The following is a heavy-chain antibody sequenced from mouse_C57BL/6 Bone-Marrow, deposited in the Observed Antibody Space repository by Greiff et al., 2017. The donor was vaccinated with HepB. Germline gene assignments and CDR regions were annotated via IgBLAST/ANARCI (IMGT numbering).Heavy chain of an antibody. D-gene: IGHD1-1*01. CDR3: ARSVIGRITTVVAYYYAMDY. CDR2: IDPNSGGT. V-gene: IGHV1-72*01. J-gene: IGHJ4*01. Sequence: QVQLQQPGAELVKPGASVKLSCKASGYTFTSYWMHWVKQRPGRGLEWIGRIDPNSGGTKYNEKFKSKATLTVDKPSSTAYMQLSSLTSEDSAVYYCARSVIGRITTVVAYYYAMDYWGQGTSVTVSS. CDR1: GYTFTSYW.